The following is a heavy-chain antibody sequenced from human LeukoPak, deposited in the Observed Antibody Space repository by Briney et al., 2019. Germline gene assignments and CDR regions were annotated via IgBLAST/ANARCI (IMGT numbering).Heavy chain of an antibody. V-gene: IGHV4-39*01. CDR1: GGSISSSSYY. J-gene: IGHJ4*02. Sequence: SETLSLTCTVSGGSISSSSYYWGWIRQPPGKGLEWIGTIYYSGNTYYNPSLKSRVTISVDTSKNQFSLKLSSVTAADTAVYYCATYDLWSGYYGDYWGQGTLVTVSS. CDR2: IYYSGNT. D-gene: IGHD3-3*01. CDR3: ATYDLWSGYYGDY.